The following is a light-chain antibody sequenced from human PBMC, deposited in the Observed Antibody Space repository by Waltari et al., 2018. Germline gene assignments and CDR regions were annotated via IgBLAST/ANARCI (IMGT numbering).Light chain of an antibody. Sequence: QSALTQPASVSGSPGQSITISCTGTSSGVRHKYFVSWYQHHPGKAPKLIIYEGSKRPSGISNRFSGFRAGNMASLTISGLQAEDEADYYCCSYATYSPVLLGGGTKLTVL. CDR2: EGS. CDR1: SSGVRHKYF. V-gene: IGLV2-23*01. J-gene: IGLJ2*01. CDR3: CSYATYSPVL.